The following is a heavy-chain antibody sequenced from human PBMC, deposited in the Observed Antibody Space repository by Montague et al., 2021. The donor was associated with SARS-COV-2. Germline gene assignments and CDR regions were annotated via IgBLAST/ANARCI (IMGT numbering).Heavy chain of an antibody. D-gene: IGHD2-15*01. Sequence: TLSLTCTVSGDSIITDHYYWSWIRQHPGKGLEWIGNVYFSGAAXYNPSLQSRVTISPDTSKNQFSVMLTPVTAADTAMYFCARGVNSGGTLNGWDSWGQGTLVTVSS. CDR1: GDSIITDHYY. J-gene: IGHJ4*02. V-gene: IGHV4-31*03. CDR2: VYFSGAA. CDR3: ARGVNSGGTLNGWDS.